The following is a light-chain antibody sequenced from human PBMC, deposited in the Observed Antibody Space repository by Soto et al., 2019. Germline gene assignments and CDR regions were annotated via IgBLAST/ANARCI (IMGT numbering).Light chain of an antibody. CDR3: GGWDDSLSGPV. CDR2: RNN. V-gene: IGLV1-47*01. Sequence: QSVLTQPPSASGTPGQRANISCSGSSSNIGSNYVYWYRQFPGTAPKLLIQRNNQRPPGVPTRFSGSKSGTSASLAISGLRSEDEADYYCGGWDDSLSGPVFGGGTKVTVL. J-gene: IGLJ2*01. CDR1: SSNIGSNY.